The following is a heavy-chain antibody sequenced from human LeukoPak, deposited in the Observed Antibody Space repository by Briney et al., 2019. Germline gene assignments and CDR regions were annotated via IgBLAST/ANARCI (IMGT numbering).Heavy chain of an antibody. V-gene: IGHV1-8*01. CDR1: GYTFTSYD. Sequence: ASLKVSCKASGYTFTSYDINWVRQATGQGLEWMGWMNPNSGNTGYAQKFQGRVTMTRNTSISTAYMELSSLRSEDTAVYYCARAGSGSYSYYFDYWGQGTLVTVSS. CDR3: ARAGSGSYSYYFDY. CDR2: MNPNSGNT. J-gene: IGHJ4*02. D-gene: IGHD1-26*01.